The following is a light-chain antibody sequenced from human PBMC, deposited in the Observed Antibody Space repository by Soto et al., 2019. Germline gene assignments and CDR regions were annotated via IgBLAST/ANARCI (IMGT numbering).Light chain of an antibody. CDR3: QQGHNWPLT. V-gene: IGKV3-15*01. CDR1: QSISSE. CDR2: GAS. Sequence: EIVMTQSPATLSVSPGESATLSCRASQSISSELAWDQQKPGQPPRLLIYGASTRATGVPARFTGSLSGSDFTLTISGLQSEDFAVYYCQQGHNWPLTFGKGTRLEI. J-gene: IGKJ2*01.